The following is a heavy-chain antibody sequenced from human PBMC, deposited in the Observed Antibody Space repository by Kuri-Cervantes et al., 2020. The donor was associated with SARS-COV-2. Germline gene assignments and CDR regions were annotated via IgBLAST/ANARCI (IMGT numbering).Heavy chain of an antibody. J-gene: IGHJ4*02. CDR1: GFTFTYYS. V-gene: IGHV3-21*04. Sequence: GGSLRLSCAASGFTFTYYSMNWVRQAPGKGLEWVSTISSSTSYIYYADSVKGRFTISRDNSKNTLYLQMNSLRAEDTAVYYCAKDQARYDYVWGSPDYWGQGTLVTVSS. CDR2: ISSSTSYI. CDR3: AKDQARYDYVWGSPDY. D-gene: IGHD3-16*01.